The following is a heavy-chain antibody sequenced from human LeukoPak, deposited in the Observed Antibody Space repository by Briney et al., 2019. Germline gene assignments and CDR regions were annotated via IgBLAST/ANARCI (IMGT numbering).Heavy chain of an antibody. CDR2: INHSGSS. V-gene: IGHV4-34*01. D-gene: IGHD6-19*01. Sequence: SETLSLTCAAYGGSFSGYYWSWIRQPPGKGLEWIGEINHSGSSNYNPSLKSRVTISVDTSKNQFSLKLSSVTAADTAVYYCASRLMIAVAGTGRSDYFDYWGQGTLVTVSS. CDR3: ASRLMIAVAGTGRSDYFDY. CDR1: GGSFSGYY. J-gene: IGHJ4*02.